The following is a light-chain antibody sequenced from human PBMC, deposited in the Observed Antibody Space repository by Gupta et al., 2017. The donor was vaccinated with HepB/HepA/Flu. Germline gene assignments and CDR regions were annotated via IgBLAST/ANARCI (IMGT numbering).Light chain of an antibody. CDR1: RDIRKV. Sequence: DIQMTQSPSSLSASVGDRVTFACQASRDIRKVLNWFQQKPGKAPILLVYGVSNLEAGVPSRFSASGHGTEFTLTINSLQPEDSATYYCQQYDNLPYTFGQGTKLEI. CDR2: GVS. J-gene: IGKJ2*01. V-gene: IGKV1-33*01. CDR3: QQYDNLPYT.